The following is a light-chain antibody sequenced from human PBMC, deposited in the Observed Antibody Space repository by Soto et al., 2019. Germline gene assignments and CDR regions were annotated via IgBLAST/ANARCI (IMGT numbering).Light chain of an antibody. CDR3: QQYGSLSWT. CDR1: QSVSSNY. J-gene: IGKJ1*01. Sequence: DIVLTQSPGTLSLSPGERATLSCRASQSVSSNYITWYQQKPGQAPRRLIFGASSRATCIPDRFSGSGSGTDFTLTIRRLEPEDFAVYYCQQYGSLSWTFGEGTKV. V-gene: IGKV3-20*01. CDR2: GAS.